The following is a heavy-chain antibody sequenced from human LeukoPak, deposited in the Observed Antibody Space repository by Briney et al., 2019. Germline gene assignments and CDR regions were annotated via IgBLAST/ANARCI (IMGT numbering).Heavy chain of an antibody. Sequence: PSETLSLTCTVSGGSISSYYWSWIRQPPGKGLEWIGYIFYSGSTNYNPSLRSRVTISVDTSKSQFSLKLSSVTAADTAVYYCARGYYDSSGYPHYYYYMDVWGKGTTVTVSS. CDR3: ARGYYDSSGYPHYYYYMDV. J-gene: IGHJ6*03. CDR1: GGSISSYY. D-gene: IGHD3-22*01. CDR2: IFYSGST. V-gene: IGHV4-59*01.